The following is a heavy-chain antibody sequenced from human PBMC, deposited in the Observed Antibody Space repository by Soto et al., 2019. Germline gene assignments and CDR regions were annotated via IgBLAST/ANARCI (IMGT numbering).Heavy chain of an antibody. CDR3: ARWTRYIHSTKFDY. CDR1: GGAFSGYY. J-gene: IGHJ4*02. CDR2: INHSGST. Sequence: SETLSLTCAVYGGAFSGYYWSWIRQPPGKGLEWIGEINHSGSTNYNPSLKSRVTISVDTSKNQFSLKLSSVTAADTAVYYCARWTRYIHSTKFDYWGQGTLVTVSS. V-gene: IGHV4-34*01. D-gene: IGHD2-2*01.